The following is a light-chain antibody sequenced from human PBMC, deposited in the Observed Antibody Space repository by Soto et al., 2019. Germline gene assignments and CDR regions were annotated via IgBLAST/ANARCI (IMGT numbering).Light chain of an antibody. V-gene: IGLV2-14*01. Sequence: QSALTQPASVSGSPGQSITISCTGTSSDVGGYDYVSWYQQHPGKAPKLMFSEVRNRPSGVSNRFSGSKSGNTASLTISGLQAEDEADYYCSSFKSSSTLEVVVGGGTKLTVL. CDR2: EVR. CDR1: SSDVGGYDY. CDR3: SSFKSSSTLEVV. J-gene: IGLJ2*01.